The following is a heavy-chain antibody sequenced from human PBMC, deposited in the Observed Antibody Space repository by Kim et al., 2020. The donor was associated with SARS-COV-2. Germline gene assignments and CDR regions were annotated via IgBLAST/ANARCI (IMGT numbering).Heavy chain of an antibody. D-gene: IGHD3-10*01. J-gene: IGHJ4*02. CDR1: GGSFSGYY. CDR3: ASPLEHYYGSGRAPV. CDR2: INHSGST. Sequence: SETLSLTCAVYGGSFSGYYWSWIRQPPGKGLEWIGEINHSGSTNYNPSLKSRVTISVDTSKNQFSLKLSSVTAADTAVYYCASPLEHYYGSGRAPVWGQGTLVTVSS. V-gene: IGHV4-34*01.